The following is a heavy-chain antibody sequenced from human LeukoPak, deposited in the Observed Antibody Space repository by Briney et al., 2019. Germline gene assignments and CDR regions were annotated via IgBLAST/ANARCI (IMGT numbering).Heavy chain of an antibody. CDR3: AKKGGSGSYNNFDY. CDR2: ITNGGGST. CDR1: GFTLSSYA. V-gene: IGHV3-23*01. Sequence: GGSLRLSCAASGFTLSSYAMTWVRQAPGEGLEWVSSITNGGGSTYYADSVRGRFTISRDNSKNTLDLEMNRLRAEDTAVYYCAKKGGSGSYNNFDYWGQGTLVTVSS. D-gene: IGHD3-10*01. J-gene: IGHJ4*02.